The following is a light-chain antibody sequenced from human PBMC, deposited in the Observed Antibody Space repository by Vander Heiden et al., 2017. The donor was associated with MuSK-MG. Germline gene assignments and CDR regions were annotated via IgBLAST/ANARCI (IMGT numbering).Light chain of an antibody. V-gene: IGLV2-14*03. Sequence: SALTQPASVSGSPGQSVTISFTGTSSDVGGSNYVSWFQHNPGKAPKLIIYAVTNRPAGVSNRFSGSKSGNTASLTISGLQAEDEAHYYCVSHTSIDSWVFGGGTRLTVL. J-gene: IGLJ3*02. CDR3: VSHTSIDSWV. CDR1: SSDVGGSNY. CDR2: AVT.